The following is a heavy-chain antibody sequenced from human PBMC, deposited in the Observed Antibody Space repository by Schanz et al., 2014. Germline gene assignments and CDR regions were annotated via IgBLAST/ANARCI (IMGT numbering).Heavy chain of an antibody. J-gene: IGHJ4*02. D-gene: IGHD3-22*01. Sequence: QVQLVESGGGVVQPGRSLRLSCAASGITLSGYGLHWVRQAPGKGLEWVGFISFDGRNTGYAHSVKGRFTISRDNLKNTVYLQMNSLRAGDTAVYYCAKDGRLPYYGTRSDFDYWGQGTLXAVSS. CDR1: GITLSGYG. V-gene: IGHV3-30*18. CDR3: AKDGRLPYYGTRSDFDY. CDR2: ISFDGRNT.